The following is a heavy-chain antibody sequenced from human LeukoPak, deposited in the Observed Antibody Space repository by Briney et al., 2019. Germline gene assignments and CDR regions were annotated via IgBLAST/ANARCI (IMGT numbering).Heavy chain of an antibody. CDR3: LGSASYTH. J-gene: IGHJ4*02. V-gene: IGHV3-7*01. Sequence: GGALRLSCAASGFSFSNYWMTWARQAPGKGLEWVANTNQDGSQKNYLDSVRGRFTISRDNAKSSLYLQMNSLRVDDTAVYFCLGSASYTHWGQGTLVTVSS. CDR2: TNQDGSQK. D-gene: IGHD3-10*01. CDR1: GFSFSNYW.